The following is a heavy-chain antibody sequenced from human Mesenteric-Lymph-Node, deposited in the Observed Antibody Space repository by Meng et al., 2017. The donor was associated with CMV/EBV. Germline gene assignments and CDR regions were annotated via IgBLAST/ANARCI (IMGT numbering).Heavy chain of an antibody. CDR2: INHSGST. Sequence: GSLRLSCAVYGGSFSGYYWSWIRQPPGKGLEWIGEINHSGSTNYNPSLKSRVTISVDTSKNQFSLKLSSVTAADTAVYHCASTPWKYDFWSGYYTYPPLDGMDVWGQGTTVTVSS. V-gene: IGHV4-34*01. CDR1: GGSFSGYY. J-gene: IGHJ6*02. D-gene: IGHD3-3*01. CDR3: ASTPWKYDFWSGYYTYPPLDGMDV.